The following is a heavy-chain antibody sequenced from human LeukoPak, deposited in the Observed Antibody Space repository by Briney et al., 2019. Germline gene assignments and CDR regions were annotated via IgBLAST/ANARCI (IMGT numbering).Heavy chain of an antibody. V-gene: IGHV4-39*01. CDR1: GGSISSSSYY. CDR3: ARRGSSSARFDY. D-gene: IGHD6-6*01. Sequence: SETLSLTCTVSGGSISSSSYYWGWIRQPPGKGLEWIGSIYYSGSTYYNPSLKSRVTISVDTSKNQSSLKLSSVTAADTAVYYCARRGSSSARFDYWGQGTLVTVSS. J-gene: IGHJ4*02. CDR2: IYYSGST.